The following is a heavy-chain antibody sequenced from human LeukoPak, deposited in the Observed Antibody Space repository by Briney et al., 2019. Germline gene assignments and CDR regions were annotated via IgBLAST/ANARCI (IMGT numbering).Heavy chain of an antibody. CDR3: AKDLDIAVAGTLDS. CDR1: GFTFSDYY. V-gene: IGHV3-30*18. J-gene: IGHJ5*02. CDR2: ISYDGSNK. D-gene: IGHD6-19*01. Sequence: PGGSLRLSCAASGFTFSDYYMSWIRQAPGKGLEWVAVISYDGSNKYYADSVKGRFTISRDNSKNTLYLQMNSLRAEDTAVYYCAKDLDIAVAGTLDSWGQGTLVTVSS.